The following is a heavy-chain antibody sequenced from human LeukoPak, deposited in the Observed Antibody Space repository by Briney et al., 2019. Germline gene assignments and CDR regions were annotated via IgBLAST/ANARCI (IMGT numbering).Heavy chain of an antibody. V-gene: IGHV3-23*01. CDR2: ISGSGDST. D-gene: IGHD3-22*01. CDR3: ARENYDSSGYSYYFDY. CDR1: AFTFSNYA. J-gene: IGHJ4*02. Sequence: PGGSLRLSCAASAFTFSNYAMSWVRQAPGKGLEWVSSISGSGDSTYHADSVKGRFTISRDNSKNTLYLQMNSLRAEDTAVYYCARENYDSSGYSYYFDYWGQGTLVTVSS.